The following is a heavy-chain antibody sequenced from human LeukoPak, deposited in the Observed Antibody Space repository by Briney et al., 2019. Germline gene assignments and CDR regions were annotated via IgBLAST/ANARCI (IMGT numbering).Heavy chain of an antibody. Sequence: GGSLRLSCAASGFNFKDYYMTWIRQPPGKGLEWVSYTSRDGGTIYEADSVKGRFTISRDNAKNSLYLQMNSLRAEDTAVYYCAKKSRLAAAGLDWGQGTLVTVSS. J-gene: IGHJ4*02. CDR2: TSRDGGTI. D-gene: IGHD6-13*01. CDR1: GFNFKDYY. V-gene: IGHV3-11*01. CDR3: AKKSRLAAAGLD.